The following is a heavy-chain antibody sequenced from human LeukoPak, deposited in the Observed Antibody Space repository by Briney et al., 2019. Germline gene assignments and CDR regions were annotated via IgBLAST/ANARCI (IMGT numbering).Heavy chain of an antibody. D-gene: IGHD3-16*02. Sequence: GGSLRLSCAASGFTFSSYSMNWVRQAPGKGLEWVPSISSSSSYIYYADSVKGRFTISRDNAKNSMYLQMNSLSAEDTAVYYCARAHYVWGSYRYYDAFDIWGQGTMVTVSS. CDR3: ARAHYVWGSYRYYDAFDI. CDR1: GFTFSSYS. CDR2: ISSSSSYI. J-gene: IGHJ3*02. V-gene: IGHV3-21*01.